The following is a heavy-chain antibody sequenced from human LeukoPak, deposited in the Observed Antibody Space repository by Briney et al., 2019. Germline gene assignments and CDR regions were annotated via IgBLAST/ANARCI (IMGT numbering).Heavy chain of an antibody. D-gene: IGHD2-2*01. Sequence: ASVKVSCKASGYTFTSYYMHWVRQAPGQGLEWMGIINPSGGSTSYAQKFQGRVTMTRDTSISTAYMELSRLRSDDTAVYYCARVTGYCSSTSCLLFDYWGQGTLVTVSS. CDR1: GYTFTSYY. J-gene: IGHJ4*02. V-gene: IGHV1-46*01. CDR3: ARVTGYCSSTSCLLFDY. CDR2: INPSGGST.